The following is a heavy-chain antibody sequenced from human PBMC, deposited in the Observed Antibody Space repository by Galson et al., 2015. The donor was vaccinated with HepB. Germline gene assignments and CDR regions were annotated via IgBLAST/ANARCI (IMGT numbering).Heavy chain of an antibody. Sequence: SLRLSCAAAGITFSHAWMSWVRQAPGKGLEWVGRIKSKTDGGTTDYAAPVKGRFTISRDDSKNTLYLQMNSLKTEDTVVYYCTGNSLDYWGQGTLVTVSS. CDR2: IKSKTDGGTT. CDR1: GITFSHAW. J-gene: IGHJ4*02. CDR3: TGNSLDY. D-gene: IGHD5-18*01. V-gene: IGHV3-15*01.